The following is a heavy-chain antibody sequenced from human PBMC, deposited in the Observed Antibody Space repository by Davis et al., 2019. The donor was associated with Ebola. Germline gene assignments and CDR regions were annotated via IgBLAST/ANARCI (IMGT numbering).Heavy chain of an antibody. V-gene: IGHV1-69*05. J-gene: IGHJ4*02. CDR3: ARGFGDQPDY. CDR1: GGTFSSYA. D-gene: IGHD4-17*01. Sequence: SVKVSCKASGGTFSSYAISWVRQAPGQGLEWMGGIIPIFGTANYAQKFQGRVTMTRDTSTSTVYMELSSLRSEDTAVYYCARGFGDQPDYWGQGTLVTVSS. CDR2: IIPIFGTA.